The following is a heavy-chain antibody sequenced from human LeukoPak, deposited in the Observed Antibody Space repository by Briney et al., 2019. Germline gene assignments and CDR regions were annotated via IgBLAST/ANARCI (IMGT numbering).Heavy chain of an antibody. CDR1: GFTFSSYA. CDR2: ISYVGSNK. CDR3: ARGHDILTGYSIWGGYYFDY. D-gene: IGHD3-9*01. Sequence: GGSLRLSCAASGFTFSSYAMHWVRKAPGKGLGWVAVISYVGSNKYYADSVKGRFTISRDNSKNTLYLQMNSLRAEDTAVYYCARGHDILTGYSIWGGYYFDYWGQGTLVTVSS. J-gene: IGHJ4*02. V-gene: IGHV3-30-3*01.